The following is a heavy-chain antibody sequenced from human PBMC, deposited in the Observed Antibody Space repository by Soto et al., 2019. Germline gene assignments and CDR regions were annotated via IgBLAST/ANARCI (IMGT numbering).Heavy chain of an antibody. CDR1: GLTFSAYG. CDR2: ISYDGSKK. CDR3: AKASHCNKGRCSLGLIGDRAFDI. Sequence: QARLVESGGGVVQPGRSLRLSCEASGLTFSAYGMHWVRQAPGKGLEWVATISYDGSKKYFGDSVKGRFTISRDNSKSTLYLEINRLRTEDTAVYYCAKASHCNKGRCSLGLIGDRAFDIWGQGTMVTVSS. V-gene: IGHV3-30*18. J-gene: IGHJ3*02. D-gene: IGHD2-8*01.